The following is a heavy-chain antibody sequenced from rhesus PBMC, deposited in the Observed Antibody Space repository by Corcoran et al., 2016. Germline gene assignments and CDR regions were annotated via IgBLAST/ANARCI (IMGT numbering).Heavy chain of an antibody. D-gene: IGHD1-44*02. V-gene: IGHV2-174*01. J-gene: IGHJ4*01. CDR2: ISWDDDK. Sequence: QVTLTESGPALVKPTQTLTLTCPFSGFSISTSGLGVGWIRQPPGKALEWLALISWDDDKFYNTSLKSRLTFSKDTAKNQVVLTMTNLVPVDTATYYCARRREELQAFDYWGQGVLVTVSS. CDR3: ARRREELQAFDY. CDR1: GFSISTSGLG.